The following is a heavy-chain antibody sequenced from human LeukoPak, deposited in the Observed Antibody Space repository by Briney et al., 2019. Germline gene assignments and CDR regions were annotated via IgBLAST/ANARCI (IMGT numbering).Heavy chain of an antibody. J-gene: IGHJ5*02. Sequence: GGSLRLSCAASGFTFSSYAMHWVRQAPGKGLEWVAVISYGGSNKYYADSVKGRFTISRDNSKNTLYLQMNSLRAEDTAVYYCARDKTTVPTGWFDPWGQGTLVTVSS. V-gene: IGHV3-30*04. CDR3: ARDKTTVPTGWFDP. D-gene: IGHD4-17*01. CDR1: GFTFSSYA. CDR2: ISYGGSNK.